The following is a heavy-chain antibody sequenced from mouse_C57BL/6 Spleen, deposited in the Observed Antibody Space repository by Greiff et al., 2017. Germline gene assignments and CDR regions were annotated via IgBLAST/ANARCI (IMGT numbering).Heavy chain of an antibody. D-gene: IGHD1-1*01. V-gene: IGHV1-55*01. Sequence: QVQLQQSGAELVKPGASVKMSCKASGYTFTSYWITWVKQRPGQGLEWIGDIYPGSGGTNYNEKFKSKATLTVDKSSSTAYMQLSSLTSEDSAVDYCARRGSSCSYAMDYWGQGTSVTVSS. CDR1: GYTFTSYW. CDR2: IYPGSGGT. CDR3: ARRGSSCSYAMDY. J-gene: IGHJ4*01.